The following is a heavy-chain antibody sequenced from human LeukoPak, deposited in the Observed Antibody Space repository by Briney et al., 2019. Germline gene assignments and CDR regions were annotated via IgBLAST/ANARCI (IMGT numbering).Heavy chain of an antibody. J-gene: IGHJ4*02. CDR2: IRKDGTST. CDR1: GFNLNSFY. D-gene: IGHD3-16*01. V-gene: IGHV3-74*01. Sequence: PGGSLRLSCVVSGFNLNSFYMDWFRQAPGKGLVWVSGIRKDGTSTGYADSVQGRFSISRETDKNTVYLQMNSLRPDDTGVYFCARGNWGPEFWGQGTLVTVSS. CDR3: ARGNWGPEF.